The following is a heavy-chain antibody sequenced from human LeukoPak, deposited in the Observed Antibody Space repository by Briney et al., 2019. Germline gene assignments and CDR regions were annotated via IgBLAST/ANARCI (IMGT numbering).Heavy chain of an antibody. CDR1: GFTFSSYS. Sequence: GGSLRLSCAASGFTFSSYSMNWVRQAPGKGLEWVSSISSSSSYIYYADSVKGRFTISRDNAKNSLYLQMNSLRAEDTAVYYCARGGLAAAGYFDYWGQGTLVTVSS. V-gene: IGHV3-21*01. D-gene: IGHD6-13*01. CDR3: ARGGLAAAGYFDY. CDR2: ISSSSSYI. J-gene: IGHJ4*02.